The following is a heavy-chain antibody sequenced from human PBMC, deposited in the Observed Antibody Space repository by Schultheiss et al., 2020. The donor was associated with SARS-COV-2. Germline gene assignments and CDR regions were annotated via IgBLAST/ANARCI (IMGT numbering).Heavy chain of an antibody. D-gene: IGHD3-22*01. V-gene: IGHV5-51*01. J-gene: IGHJ4*02. CDR3: ARGGGDYYDSSDLDY. Sequence: GASLKISCKGSGYSFTSYWIGWVRQMPGKGLEWMGIIYPGDSDTRYSPSFQGQVTISADKSISTAYLQWSSLKASDTAMYYCARGGGDYYDSSDLDYWGQGTLVTVSS. CDR1: GYSFTSYW. CDR2: IYPGDSDT.